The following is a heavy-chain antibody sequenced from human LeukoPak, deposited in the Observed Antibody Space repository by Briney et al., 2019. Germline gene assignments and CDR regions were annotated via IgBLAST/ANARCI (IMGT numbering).Heavy chain of an antibody. CDR1: GFTFSSYS. J-gene: IGHJ1*01. V-gene: IGHV3-30-3*01. CDR3: ANVYSSSWYSHFQH. D-gene: IGHD6-13*01. CDR2: ISYDGTNK. Sequence: GSLRLSCVASGFTFSSYSMHWVRQAPGKGLEWVALISYDGTNKYYADSVKGRFTISRDNSKNTLYLQMNSLRAEDTAVYYCANVYSSSWYSHFQHWGQGTLVTVSS.